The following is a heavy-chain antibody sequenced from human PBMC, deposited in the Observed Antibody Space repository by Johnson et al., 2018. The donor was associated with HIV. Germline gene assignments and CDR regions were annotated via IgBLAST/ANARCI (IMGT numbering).Heavy chain of an antibody. V-gene: IGHV3-7*01. CDR1: GFTFSSYW. D-gene: IGHD3-10*01. CDR3: AREGHDRRGFYAFDI. Sequence: VQLVESGGGLVQPGGSLRLSCAASGFTFSSYWMSWVRQAPGKGLEWVANIKQDGSEKYYVDSVKGRFTISRDNAKNSLYLQMNSLRPEDTAVYYCAREGHDRRGFYAFDIWGHGTVVTVSS. J-gene: IGHJ3*02. CDR2: IKQDGSEK.